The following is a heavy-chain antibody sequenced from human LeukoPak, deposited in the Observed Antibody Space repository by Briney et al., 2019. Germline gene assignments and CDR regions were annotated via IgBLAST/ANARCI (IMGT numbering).Heavy chain of an antibody. D-gene: IGHD2/OR15-2a*01. CDR1: GYSFTNYW. Sequence: PGESLKISCKTSGYSFTNYWIGWVRQMPGKGLEWMGIIYPGDSDTRYSPSFQGQVTISADKSISTACLQWSSLKASDTAMYYCARRNSQIGDYWGQGTLVTVSS. J-gene: IGHJ4*02. CDR2: IYPGDSDT. V-gene: IGHV5-51*01. CDR3: ARRNSQIGDY.